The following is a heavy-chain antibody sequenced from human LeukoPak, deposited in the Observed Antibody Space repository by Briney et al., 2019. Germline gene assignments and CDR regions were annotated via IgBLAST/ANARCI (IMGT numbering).Heavy chain of an antibody. CDR2: MNPNSGNT. V-gene: IGHV1-8*01. CDR1: GYTFTSYD. J-gene: IGHJ4*02. D-gene: IGHD3-9*01. Sequence: ASVKVSCKASGYTFTSYDINWVRQATGQGLEWMGWMNPNSGNTGCAQKFQGRVTMTRNTSISTAYMELSSLRSEDTAVYYCARSFDGEGYFDYWGQGTLVTVSS. CDR3: ARSFDGEGYFDY.